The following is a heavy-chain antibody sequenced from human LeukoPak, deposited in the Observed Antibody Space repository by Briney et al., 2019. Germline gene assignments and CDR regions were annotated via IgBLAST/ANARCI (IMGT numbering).Heavy chain of an antibody. V-gene: IGHV3-30*18. J-gene: IGHJ4*02. CDR3: AKQMAVDYFDY. CDR1: GFTFSNFG. CDR2: ISCDGKNE. Sequence: PGGSLRLSCAASGFTFSNFGMHWVRQAPGKGLEWVAVISCDGKNEYYTDSVRGRFTISRDNAKNTLYLQMNSLRVEDTAVYYCAKQMAVDYFDYWGQGTLVTVSS. D-gene: IGHD5-24*01.